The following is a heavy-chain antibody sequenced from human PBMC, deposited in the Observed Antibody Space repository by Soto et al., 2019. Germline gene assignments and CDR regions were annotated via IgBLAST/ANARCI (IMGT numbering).Heavy chain of an antibody. CDR2: ISGSGGST. CDR1: GFTFRDYG. CDR3: AKGEDIVPTIFVY. Sequence: EVQLLESGGGLVQPGGSLRLSCAASGFTFRDYGMSWVRQAPGKGLEWVSSISGSGGSTSYADSVKGRLTISRDNSKNTLYLQMNSLRAEDTAVYYCAKGEDIVPTIFVYWGQGTLVTVSS. V-gene: IGHV3-23*01. J-gene: IGHJ4*02. D-gene: IGHD5-12*01.